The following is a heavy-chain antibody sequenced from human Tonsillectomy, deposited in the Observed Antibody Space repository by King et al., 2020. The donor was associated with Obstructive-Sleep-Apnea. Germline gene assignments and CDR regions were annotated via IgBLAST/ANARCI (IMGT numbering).Heavy chain of an antibody. D-gene: IGHD5-18*01. J-gene: IGHJ4*02. CDR1: GFTFSNYA. CDR2: ISYYGSNK. Sequence: VQLVESGGGVVQPGRSLRLSCAASGFTFSNYAMHWVRQAPGKGLEWVALISYYGSNKYNADSVKCRFTISRDDSKNTLYLPMNSLRAEDTAVYYCARDHGYSYGYIDYYFDYWGQGTLVTVSS. V-gene: IGHV3-30-3*01. CDR3: ARDHGYSYGYIDYYFDY.